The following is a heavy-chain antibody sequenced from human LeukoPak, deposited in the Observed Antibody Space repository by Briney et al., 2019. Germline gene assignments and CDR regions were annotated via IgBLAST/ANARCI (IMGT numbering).Heavy chain of an antibody. CDR3: ARDYYYDSSGYGY. CDR2: ISSSSYI. Sequence: PGGSLRLSCAASGFTFSSYAMSWVRQAPGKGLEWVSSISSSSYIYYADSVKGRFTISRDNAKNSLYLQMNSLRAEDTAVYYCARDYYYDSSGYGYWGQGTLVTVSS. V-gene: IGHV3-21*01. CDR1: GFTFSSYA. D-gene: IGHD3-22*01. J-gene: IGHJ4*02.